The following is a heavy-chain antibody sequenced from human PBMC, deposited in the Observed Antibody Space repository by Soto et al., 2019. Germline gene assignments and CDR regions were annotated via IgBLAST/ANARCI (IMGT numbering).Heavy chain of an antibody. CDR1: GGSISSSSYY. CDR2: IYYSGST. J-gene: IGHJ3*02. D-gene: IGHD2-15*01. Sequence: SETLSLTCTVSGGSISSSSYYWGWIRQPPGKGLEWIGSIYYSGSTYYNPSLKSRVTISVDTSKNQFSLKLSSVTAADTAVYYCARRGTIVVVVAAGAFDIWGQGTMVTVSS. V-gene: IGHV4-39*01. CDR3: ARRGTIVVVVAAGAFDI.